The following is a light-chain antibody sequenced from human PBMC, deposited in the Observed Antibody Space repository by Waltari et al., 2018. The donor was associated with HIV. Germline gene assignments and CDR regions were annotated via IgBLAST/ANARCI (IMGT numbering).Light chain of an antibody. V-gene: IGKV3-20*01. CDR1: QTVTSYY. CDR2: GAS. Sequence: EIVLTQSPGTLSLSPGERVTLSFRASQTVTSYYLAWYQQRPGQAPRLLIYGASSRATGIPDRFSGSGSGTDFTLTISRLEPEDFAVYYCQQYGSSPQTFGQGTRLELK. J-gene: IGKJ2*01. CDR3: QQYGSSPQT.